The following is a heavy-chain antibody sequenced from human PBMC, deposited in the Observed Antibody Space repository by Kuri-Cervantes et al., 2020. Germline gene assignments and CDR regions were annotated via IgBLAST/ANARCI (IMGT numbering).Heavy chain of an antibody. V-gene: IGHV3-11*04. CDR2: ISSSGSTI. D-gene: IGHD3-10*01. Sequence: GESLKISCAASGFTFSDYYMSRIRQAPGKGLEWVSYISSSGSTIYYADSVKGRFTISRDNAKNSLYLQMNSLRAEDTAVYYCARGGVRGVIDGFDIWGQGTMVTVSS. CDR1: GFTFSDYY. CDR3: ARGGVRGVIDGFDI. J-gene: IGHJ3*02.